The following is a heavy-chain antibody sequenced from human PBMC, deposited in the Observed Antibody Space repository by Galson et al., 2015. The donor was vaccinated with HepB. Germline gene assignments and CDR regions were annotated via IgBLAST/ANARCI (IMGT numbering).Heavy chain of an antibody. D-gene: IGHD2-8*02. Sequence: SLRLSCAASGFTFSTYAMSWVRQTPGEGLEWVAAISGSDDGTYHAASVRGRFTISRDDSKNTLYLHMNRLRSEDTATYYCAKGMAGSCTRVLCYSFDYWGQGSLVTVSS. V-gene: IGHV3-23*01. CDR3: AKGMAGSCTRVLCYSFDY. CDR2: ISGSDDGT. CDR1: GFTFSTYA. J-gene: IGHJ4*02.